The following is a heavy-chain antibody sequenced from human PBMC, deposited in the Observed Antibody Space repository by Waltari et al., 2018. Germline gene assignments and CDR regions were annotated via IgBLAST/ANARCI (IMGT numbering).Heavy chain of an antibody. J-gene: IGHJ4*02. CDR3: ARGSEEWELLWGFDY. Sequence: QVHLQESGPGLVKPSETLSLTCAVSGYSISSGYYWGWIRQPPGKGLEWIGSIYHSGSTYYNPSLKSRVTISVDTSKNQFSLKLSSVTAADTAVYYCARGSEEWELLWGFDYWGQGTLVTVSS. V-gene: IGHV4-38-2*01. D-gene: IGHD1-26*01. CDR2: IYHSGST. CDR1: GYSISSGYY.